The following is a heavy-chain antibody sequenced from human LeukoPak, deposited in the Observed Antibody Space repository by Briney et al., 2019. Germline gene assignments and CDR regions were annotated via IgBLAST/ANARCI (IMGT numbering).Heavy chain of an antibody. CDR1: GGSFSGYY. J-gene: IGHJ6*02. D-gene: IGHD2-2*02. V-gene: IGHV4-34*01. Sequence: SETLSLTCAVYGGSFSGYYWSWIRQPPGKGLEWIGEINHSGSTNYNPSLKSRVTISVDTSKNQFSLKLSSVTAADTAVYYCARGMFPRSNCSSTSCYTRSRDYYYYGMDVWGQGTTVTVSS. CDR2: INHSGST. CDR3: ARGMFPRSNCSSTSCYTRSRDYYYYGMDV.